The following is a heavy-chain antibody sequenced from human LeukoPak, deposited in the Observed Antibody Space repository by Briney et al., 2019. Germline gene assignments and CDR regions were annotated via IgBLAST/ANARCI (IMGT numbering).Heavy chain of an antibody. CDR1: GGSISSSNYY. V-gene: IGHV4-39*07. D-gene: IGHD4-11*01. Sequence: SETLSLTCTVSGGSISSSNYYWGWIRQPPGKGLEWIGNIYYSGSTYYNPSLKSRVTISVDTSKNQFSLKLSSVTAADTAVYYCARDNSNYHYWGQGTLVTVSS. CDR2: IYYSGST. J-gene: IGHJ4*02. CDR3: ARDNSNYHY.